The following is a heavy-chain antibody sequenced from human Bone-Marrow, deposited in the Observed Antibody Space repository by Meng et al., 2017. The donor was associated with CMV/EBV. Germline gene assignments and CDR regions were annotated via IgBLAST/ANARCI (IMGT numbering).Heavy chain of an antibody. J-gene: IGHJ4*02. Sequence: GESLKTSCSASGFTFSSYGMHWVRQAPGKGLEWVAFIRYDGSNKYYADSVKGRFAISRDNSKNTLYLQMNSLRAEDTAVYYCARTHCSSTSCYLYFDYWGQGTLVTVSS. CDR3: ARTHCSSTSCYLYFDY. V-gene: IGHV3-30*02. D-gene: IGHD2-2*01. CDR2: IRYDGSNK. CDR1: GFTFSSYG.